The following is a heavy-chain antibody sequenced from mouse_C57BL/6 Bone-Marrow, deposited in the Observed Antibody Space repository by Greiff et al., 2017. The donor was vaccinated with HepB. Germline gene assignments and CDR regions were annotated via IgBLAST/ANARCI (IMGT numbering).Heavy chain of an antibody. CDR2: IYPRSGNT. V-gene: IGHV1-81*01. D-gene: IGHD2-4*01. CDR3: ARFDYDGVPFYYYAMDY. J-gene: IGHJ4*01. Sequence: QVQLQQPGAELVMPGASVKLSCKASGYTFTSYGISWVKQRTGQGLEWIGEIYPRSGNTYYNEKFKGKATLTADKSSSTAYMELRSLTSEDSAVYFCARFDYDGVPFYYYAMDYWGQGTSVTVSS. CDR1: GYTFTSYG.